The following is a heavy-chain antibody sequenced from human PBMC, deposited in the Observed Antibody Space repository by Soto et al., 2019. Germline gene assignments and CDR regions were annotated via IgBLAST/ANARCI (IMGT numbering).Heavy chain of an antibody. Sequence: QVQLVESGGGVVQPGRSLRLSCAASGFTFSSYGMHWVRQAPGKGLEWVAVISYDGSNKYYADSVKGRFTISRDNSKNTLYLQMNSLRAEDTAVYYCAKGLYHCISTSCYPNWFDPWGQGTLVTVSS. D-gene: IGHD2-2*01. CDR1: GFTFSSYG. CDR2: ISYDGSNK. J-gene: IGHJ5*02. CDR3: AKGLYHCISTSCYPNWFDP. V-gene: IGHV3-30*18.